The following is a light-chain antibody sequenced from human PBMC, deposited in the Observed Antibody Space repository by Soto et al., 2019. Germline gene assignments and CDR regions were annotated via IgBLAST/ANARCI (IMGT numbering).Light chain of an antibody. CDR2: DVS. V-gene: IGKV1-5*01. Sequence: LQMTQSPPTLPASAGDRVTITCRARQEISRWLAWYQQKPGKAPELLIYDVSTLQSGVPSRFSGTGSGTEFTLTISSLHPEDFATYYCQQYNAYYSFGQGTKVEIK. J-gene: IGKJ2*03. CDR1: QEISRW. CDR3: QQYNAYYS.